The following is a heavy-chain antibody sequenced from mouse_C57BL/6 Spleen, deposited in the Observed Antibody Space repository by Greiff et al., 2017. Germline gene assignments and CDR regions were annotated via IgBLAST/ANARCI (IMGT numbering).Heavy chain of an antibody. J-gene: IGHJ3*01. Sequence: VQLQQSGPELVKPGASVKISCKASGYTFTDYYMNWVKQSHGKSLEWIGDINPNNGGTSYNQKFKGKATLTVDKSSSTAYMELRSLTSEDSAVYYCARWGDYDGRFAYWGQGTLVTVSA. D-gene: IGHD2-4*01. V-gene: IGHV1-26*01. CDR1: GYTFTDYY. CDR3: ARWGDYDGRFAY. CDR2: INPNNGGT.